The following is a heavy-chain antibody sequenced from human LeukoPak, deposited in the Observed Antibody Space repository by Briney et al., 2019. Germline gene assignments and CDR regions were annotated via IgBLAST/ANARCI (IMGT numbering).Heavy chain of an antibody. J-gene: IGHJ6*04. CDR2: INHSGST. CDR1: GGSFSGYY. CDR3: ARGWDIVVVPAAMSLDYYYYGMDV. V-gene: IGHV4-34*01. Sequence: PSETLSLTRAVYGGSFSGYYWSWIRQPPGKGLEGIGEINHSGSTKYNPSLKSRVTISVDTSKNQFSLKLSSVTAADTAVYYCARGWDIVVVPAAMSLDYYYYGMDVWGKGTTVTVSS. D-gene: IGHD2-2*01.